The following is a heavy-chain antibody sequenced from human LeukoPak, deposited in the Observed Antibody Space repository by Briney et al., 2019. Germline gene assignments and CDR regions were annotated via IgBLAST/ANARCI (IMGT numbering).Heavy chain of an antibody. D-gene: IGHD6-19*01. CDR1: GYTFTSYG. CDR2: INPNSGGT. V-gene: IGHV1-2*02. CDR3: ARVSSYQWLSY. Sequence: ASVKVSCKASGYTFTSYGISWVRQAPGQGLEWMGWINPNSGGTNYAQKFQGRVTMTRDTSISTAYMELSRLRSDDTAVYYCARVSSYQWLSYWGQGTLVTVSS. J-gene: IGHJ4*02.